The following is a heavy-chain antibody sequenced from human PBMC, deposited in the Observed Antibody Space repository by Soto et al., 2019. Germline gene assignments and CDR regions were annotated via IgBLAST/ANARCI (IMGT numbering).Heavy chain of an antibody. CDR1: GFTFSNNG. V-gene: IGHV3-33*01. D-gene: IGHD2-15*01. Sequence: QVQLVESGGGVVQPGRSLRLSCAASGFTFSNNGMHWVRQAPGKGLEWVAVTWYDGINKYYADSVKGRFIISRDNSKNTVYLQMNSLRAEDTAVYYCARDRVQMVDGLDVWGQGTTVTVSS. CDR2: TWYDGINK. J-gene: IGHJ6*02. CDR3: ARDRVQMVDGLDV.